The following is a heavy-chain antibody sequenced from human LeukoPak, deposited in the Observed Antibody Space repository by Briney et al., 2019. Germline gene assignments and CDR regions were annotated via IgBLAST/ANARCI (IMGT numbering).Heavy chain of an antibody. CDR2: IVGGGGTT. CDR3: AREDDGGAFDY. Sequence: GGSLRLSCAASGFTVSGYAMSWVRQAPGRGLEWVSAIVGGGGTTFYADSVKGRFTISRDNYKNTLYLQMNSLRAEDTAVYYCAREDDGGAFDYWGQGTLVTVSS. J-gene: IGHJ4*02. D-gene: IGHD3-16*01. CDR1: GFTVSGYA. V-gene: IGHV3-23*01.